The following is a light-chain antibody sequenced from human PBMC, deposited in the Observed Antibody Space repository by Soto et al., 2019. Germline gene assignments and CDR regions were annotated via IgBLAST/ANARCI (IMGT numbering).Light chain of an antibody. J-gene: IGKJ1*01. CDR1: QSVNSK. CDR3: QQYGSSPPRT. CDR2: AAS. Sequence: DIVMTHSPATLSVSPGERATLSCRASQSVNSKLAWYQQKPGQAPRLLIYAASSRATGIPDRFSGSGSGTDFTLTISRLEPEDFAVYYCQQYGSSPPRTFGQGTKVDI. V-gene: IGKV3-20*01.